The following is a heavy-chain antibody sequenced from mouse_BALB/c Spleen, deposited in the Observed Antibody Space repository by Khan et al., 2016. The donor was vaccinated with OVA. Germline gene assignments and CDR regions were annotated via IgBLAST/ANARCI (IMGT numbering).Heavy chain of an antibody. J-gene: IGHJ3*01. Sequence: QVQLQQSGAELARPGASVKMSCKASGYTFTSYTIHWIKKRPGQGLEWIGYINPSNDYTNYNQKFKDKATLTTDKSSTTAYLRLSSLTSDDSAVDNCERDGAYHRNDSWFAYWGQGTLVTVSA. D-gene: IGHD2-14*01. CDR2: INPSNDYT. V-gene: IGHV1-4*01. CDR1: GYTFTSYT. CDR3: ERDGAYHRNDSWFAY.